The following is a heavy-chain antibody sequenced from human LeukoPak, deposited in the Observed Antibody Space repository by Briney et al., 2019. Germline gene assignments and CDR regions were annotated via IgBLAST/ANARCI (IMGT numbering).Heavy chain of an antibody. CDR3: ARRFGTTTVAYDAFDI. D-gene: IGHD4-23*01. J-gene: IGHJ3*02. CDR2: IYYSGST. V-gene: IGHV4-39*07. Sequence: PSETLSLTCTVSGGSISSSSYYWGWIRQPPGKGLEWTGSIYYSGSTYYNPSLKSRVTMSVDTSKNQFSLKLSSVTAADTAVYYCARRFGTTTVAYDAFDIWGQGTMVTVSS. CDR1: GGSISSSSYY.